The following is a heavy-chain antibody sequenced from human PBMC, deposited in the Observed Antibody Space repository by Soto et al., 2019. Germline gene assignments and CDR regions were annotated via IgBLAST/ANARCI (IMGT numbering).Heavy chain of an antibody. CDR1: GYTFPSYG. Sequence: ASVKVACKASGYTFPSYGISWVRQAPGQGLEWMGWITAYNGNTNYAQELQGRVTMTPDTSTSTAYMELRSLRSHDTAVYYWARGTVHDYGDFDYWGQGTLVTVSS. D-gene: IGHD4-17*01. J-gene: IGHJ4*02. V-gene: IGHV1-18*01. CDR2: ITAYNGNT. CDR3: ARGTVHDYGDFDY.